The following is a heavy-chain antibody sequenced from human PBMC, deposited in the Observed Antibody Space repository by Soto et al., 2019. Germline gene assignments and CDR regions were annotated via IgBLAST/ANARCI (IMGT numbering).Heavy chain of an antibody. J-gene: IGHJ4*02. V-gene: IGHV4-59*01. Sequence: SETLSLTCTVSGGSISSYYWSWIRQPPGKGLEWIGYIYYSGSTNYNPSLKSRVTISVDTSKNQFSLKLSSVTAADTAVYYCARANGDYGSFDYWGQGTLVTVSS. CDR3: ARANGDYGSFDY. CDR2: IYYSGST. CDR1: GGSISSYY. D-gene: IGHD4-17*01.